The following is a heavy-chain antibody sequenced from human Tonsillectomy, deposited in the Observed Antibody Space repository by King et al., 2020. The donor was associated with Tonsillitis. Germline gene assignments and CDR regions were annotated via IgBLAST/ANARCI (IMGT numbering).Heavy chain of an antibody. Sequence: VQLVESGAEVKKPGASVTVSCKASGYTFTTYGISWVRQAPGQGLEWMAWISAYNGNTHYAQKFQGRVTMTTDTSTGTAYMELGSLRSVDTAVYYCARDLGDPEQYGSGWWYNWFDPWGQGTLVTVSS. CDR3: ARDLGDPEQYGSGWWYNWFDP. CDR1: GYTFTTYG. D-gene: IGHD6-19*01. V-gene: IGHV1-18*01. CDR2: ISAYNGNT. J-gene: IGHJ5*02.